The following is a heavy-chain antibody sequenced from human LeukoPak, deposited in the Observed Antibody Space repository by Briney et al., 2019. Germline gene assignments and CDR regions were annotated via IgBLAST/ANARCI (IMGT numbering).Heavy chain of an antibody. J-gene: IGHJ1*01. D-gene: IGHD3-10*02. CDR1: GFTFSSYG. V-gene: IGHV3-30*03. CDR3: ARDKDPYDRVPEYFQH. CDR2: ISYDGSNK. Sequence: GRSLRLSCAASGFTFSSYGMHWVRQAPGKGLEWVAVISYDGSNKYYADSVKGRFTISRDNSKNTLYLQMNSLRAEDTAVYYCARDKDPYDRVPEYFQHWGQGTLVTVSS.